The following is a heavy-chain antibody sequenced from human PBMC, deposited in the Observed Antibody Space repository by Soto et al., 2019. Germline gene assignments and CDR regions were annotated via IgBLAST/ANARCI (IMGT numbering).Heavy chain of an antibody. J-gene: IGHJ4*02. CDR1: GYTFTSYG. D-gene: IGHD5-18*01. CDR2: ISTYNVDT. CDR3: ARGGFAYGYLDF. Sequence: QVHLVQSGAEVKKPGASLKVSCKSSGYTFTSYGIVWVRQATGQGLEWMGWISTYNVDTKYAQKFKGRVTMSTDTSTTTAYMELTSLTSDDTAMYYCARGGFAYGYLDFWGQGTLATVSS. V-gene: IGHV1-18*01.